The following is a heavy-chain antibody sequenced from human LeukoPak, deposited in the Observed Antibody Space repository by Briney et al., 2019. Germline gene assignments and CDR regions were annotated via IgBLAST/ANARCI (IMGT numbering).Heavy chain of an antibody. Sequence: GGSLRLSCAASGFTFSSYGMHWVRQAPGKGLEWVAVISYDGSNKYYADSVKGRSTISRDNSKNTLYLQMNSLRAEDTAVYYCAKETRDSSGYYYPDYWGQGTLVTVSS. CDR2: ISYDGSNK. CDR3: AKETRDSSGYYYPDY. D-gene: IGHD3-22*01. V-gene: IGHV3-30*18. CDR1: GFTFSSYG. J-gene: IGHJ4*02.